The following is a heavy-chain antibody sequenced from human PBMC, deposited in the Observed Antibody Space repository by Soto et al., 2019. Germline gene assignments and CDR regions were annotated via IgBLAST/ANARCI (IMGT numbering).Heavy chain of an antibody. Sequence: QVQLQESGPGLVKPSGTLSLTCAVSGDSVTNNNWWNWVRQPPGKGLEWIGEIQHSGSTNYNPSVKSRVTISLDKSRNRFSLSLTSVTAADTAVYYCARESYSATEGRDGYNLLYWGQGSRITVSS. CDR2: IQHSGST. D-gene: IGHD5-12*01. CDR3: ARESYSATEGRDGYNLLY. CDR1: GDSVTNNNW. J-gene: IGHJ4*02. V-gene: IGHV4-4*02.